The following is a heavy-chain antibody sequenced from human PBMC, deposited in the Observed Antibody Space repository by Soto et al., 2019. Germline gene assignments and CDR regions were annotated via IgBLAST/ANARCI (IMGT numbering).Heavy chain of an antibody. J-gene: IGHJ1*01. CDR1: GYTFTDYY. Sequence: ASVKVSCKASGYTFTDYYVHWVRQAPGQGLEWMGWINPNTGGTNYAQKFQGRVAMTRDTSIRTAYMELSRLTSDDTAVYYCEAFSRKPAAVWGQGTLVTVSS. CDR2: INPNTGGT. V-gene: IGHV1-2*02. CDR3: EAFSRKPAAV. D-gene: IGHD6-13*01.